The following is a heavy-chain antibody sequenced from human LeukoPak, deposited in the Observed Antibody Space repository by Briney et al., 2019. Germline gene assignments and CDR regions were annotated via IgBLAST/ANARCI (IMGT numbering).Heavy chain of an antibody. CDR3: ARDLGTVTTIYYFDY. CDR2: ISAYNGNT. D-gene: IGHD4-17*01. J-gene: IGHJ4*02. CDR1: GYTFTSYG. V-gene: IGHV1-18*01. Sequence: ASVKVSCKASGYTFTSYGISWVRQAPGQGLEWMGWISAYNGNTNYAQKLQGRVTMTTDTSTSTAYMELRSLRSDDTAVYYCARDLGTVTTIYYFDYWGQGTLVTVSS.